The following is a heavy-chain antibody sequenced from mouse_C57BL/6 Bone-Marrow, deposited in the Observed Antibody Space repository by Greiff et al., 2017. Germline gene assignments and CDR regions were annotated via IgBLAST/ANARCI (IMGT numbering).Heavy chain of an antibody. CDR3: ARDWDVGRFAY. D-gene: IGHD4-1*01. V-gene: IGHV1-82*01. CDR2: IYPGDGDT. J-gene: IGHJ3*01. CDR1: GYAFSSSW. Sequence: QVQLKQSGPELVKPGASVKISCKASGYAFSSSWMNWVKQRPGKGLEWIGRIYPGDGDTNYNGKFKGKATMTADKSSSTAYMQLSSLTSADSAVYFCARDWDVGRFAYWGQGTLVTVSA.